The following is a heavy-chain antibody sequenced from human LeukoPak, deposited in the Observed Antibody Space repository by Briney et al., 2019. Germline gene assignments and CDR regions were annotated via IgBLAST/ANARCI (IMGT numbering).Heavy chain of an antibody. CDR1: GGTFSSYA. Sequence: SVKVSCKASGGTFSSYAISWVRQAPGQGLEWMGGIIPIFGTANYAQKFQGRVTITADESTSTAYMELSSLRSEDTAVYYCARGLHVLRFLEWSRPHNNWFDPWGQGTLVTVSS. CDR2: IIPIFGTA. D-gene: IGHD3-3*01. J-gene: IGHJ5*02. V-gene: IGHV1-69*01. CDR3: ARGLHVLRFLEWSRPHNNWFDP.